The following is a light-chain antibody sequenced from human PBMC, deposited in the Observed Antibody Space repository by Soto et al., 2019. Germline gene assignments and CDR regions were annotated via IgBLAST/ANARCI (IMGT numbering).Light chain of an antibody. CDR3: ISYAVSVV. J-gene: IGLJ2*01. Sequence: QSVLTQPPSASGSPGQSVTISCTGTSSDVGGYNYVSWYQQHPGKAPKLMIYEVSKRPSGVPDRFSGSKSGNTASLTVSGLQAEDEADYYCISYAVSVVFGGGTKLTVL. CDR2: EVS. V-gene: IGLV2-8*01. CDR1: SSDVGGYNY.